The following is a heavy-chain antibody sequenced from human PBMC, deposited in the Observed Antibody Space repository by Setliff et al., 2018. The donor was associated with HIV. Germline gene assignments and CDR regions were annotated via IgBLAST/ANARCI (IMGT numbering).Heavy chain of an antibody. CDR1: GFTFSDYY. CDR2: IYYSGST. D-gene: IGHD6-13*01. J-gene: IGHJ4*02. V-gene: IGHV4-59*04. Sequence: PGGSLRLSCAASGFTFSDYYMNWIRQPPGKGLEWIGNIYYSGSTYSNPSLKRRITVSVDTSKNQFSLNLSSVTAADTAVYYCARLRYTTSWYSGPFDYWGQGTLVTVSS. CDR3: ARLRYTTSWYSGPFDY.